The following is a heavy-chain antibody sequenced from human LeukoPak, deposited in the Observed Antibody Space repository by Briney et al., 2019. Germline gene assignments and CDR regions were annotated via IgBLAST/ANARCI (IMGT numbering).Heavy chain of an antibody. J-gene: IGHJ6*02. Sequence: PSETLSLTCTVSGGSVNSGSYFWSWFRQPPGRGLEWIGYIQNSATTNYNPSLESRVTIFVDSSKDQFSLRVTSATAADTAVYYCATDYSNFYGMDVWGQGTTVTVSS. CDR3: ATDYSNFYGMDV. D-gene: IGHD4-11*01. CDR2: IQNSATT. CDR1: GGSVNSGSYF. V-gene: IGHV4-61*01.